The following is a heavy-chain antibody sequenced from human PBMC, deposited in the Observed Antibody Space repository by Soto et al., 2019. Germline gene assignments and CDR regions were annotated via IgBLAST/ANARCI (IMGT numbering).Heavy chain of an antibody. CDR3: SRNGDWNFDY. J-gene: IGHJ4*02. CDR1: GGSISGGIW. V-gene: IGHV4-4*02. D-gene: IGHD4-17*01. Sequence: QVQLQESGPGLVKPSGTLSLTCAVSGGSISGGIWWSWVRQPPGKGLEWIGEVSHSGSTGYNPSLKGRVTISVDKSNNQFSLKLSSVTAADTAVYYCSRNGDWNFDYWGQGTVVTVSS. CDR2: VSHSGST.